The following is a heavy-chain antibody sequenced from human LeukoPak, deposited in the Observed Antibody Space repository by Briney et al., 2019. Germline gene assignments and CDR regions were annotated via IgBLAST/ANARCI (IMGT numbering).Heavy chain of an antibody. J-gene: IGHJ4*02. CDR3: AKRFAGPSIRSEYYFDY. Sequence: GGSLRLSCAASGFTFSSYDMHWVRQAPGKGLEWVAFVRYDGSDKSYADSVKGRFTISRDNSKNTLYLQMYSLRPEDTAVYYCAKRFAGPSIRSEYYFDYWGQGTLVTVSS. CDR2: VRYDGSDK. V-gene: IGHV3-30*02. CDR1: GFTFSSYD. D-gene: IGHD3-3*02.